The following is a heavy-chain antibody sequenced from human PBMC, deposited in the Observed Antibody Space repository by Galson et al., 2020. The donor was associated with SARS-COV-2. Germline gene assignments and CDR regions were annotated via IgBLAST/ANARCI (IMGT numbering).Heavy chain of an antibody. J-gene: IGHJ3*02. CDR2: INHSGSA. V-gene: IGHV4-34*01. Sequence: SQASETLSLTCAVNTASFSGYYWSWIRQSPGKGLEWIGEINHSGSANYNPSLKSRVTISLDTSKDQFSLELSSVTAADTAVYYCAIAYCGGDCLGAFDIWGQGTMVIVSS. D-gene: IGHD2-21*02. CDR3: AIAYCGGDCLGAFDI. CDR1: TASFSGYY.